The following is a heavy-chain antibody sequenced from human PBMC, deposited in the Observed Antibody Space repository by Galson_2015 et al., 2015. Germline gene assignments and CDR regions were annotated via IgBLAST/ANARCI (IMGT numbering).Heavy chain of an antibody. CDR1: GFTFSSYA. CDR2: ISGSGGST. V-gene: IGHV3-23*01. CDR3: TRWVATDRAYMDV. D-gene: IGHD5-24*01. J-gene: IGHJ6*03. Sequence: SLRLSCAASGFTFSSYAMSWVRQAPGKGLEWVSAISGSGGSTYYADSVKGRFTISRDNSKNTLYLQMNSLKTEDTAVYYCTRWVATDRAYMDVWGKGTTVTVSS.